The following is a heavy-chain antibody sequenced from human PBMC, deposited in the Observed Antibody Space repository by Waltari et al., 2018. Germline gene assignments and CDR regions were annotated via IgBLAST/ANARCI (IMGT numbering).Heavy chain of an antibody. Sequence: QVQLQQWGAGLLKPSETLSLTCAVYGGSFSGYYWIWIRKPPGKGLEWIGELNHSGSTNYNPSLKSRVTISVDTSKNRFSLKLSSVTAADTAVYYCASLYYDSNNGIPDYWGQGTLVTVSS. CDR2: LNHSGST. J-gene: IGHJ4*02. V-gene: IGHV4-34*01. CDR3: ASLYYDSNNGIPDY. D-gene: IGHD3-22*01. CDR1: GGSFSGYY.